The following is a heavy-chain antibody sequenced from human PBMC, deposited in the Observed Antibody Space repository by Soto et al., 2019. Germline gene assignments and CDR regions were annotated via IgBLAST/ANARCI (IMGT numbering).Heavy chain of an antibody. J-gene: IGHJ6*02. V-gene: IGHV1-69*06. Sequence: QVQLVQSGAEVKKPGCSVKVSCKASGGTFSSYAISWVRQAPGQGLEWMGGIIPIFGTANYAQKFQGRVTITADNSTSTDYMKLSSLRSEDTAVYYCARASGYSSGSRPSYYGIDVWGQGTTVTVSS. CDR3: ARASGYSSGSRPSYYGIDV. D-gene: IGHD6-19*01. CDR1: GGTFSSYA. CDR2: IIPIFGTA.